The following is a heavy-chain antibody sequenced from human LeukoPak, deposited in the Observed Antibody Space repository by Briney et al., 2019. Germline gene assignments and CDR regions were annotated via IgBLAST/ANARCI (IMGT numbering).Heavy chain of an antibody. CDR1: GYTFTSYY. CDR2: INPSGGST. CDR3: ARTIAAAGPAGYYYHMDV. J-gene: IGHJ6*03. Sequence: ASVKVSCKASGYTFTSYYMHWVRQAPGQGLEWMGIINPSGGSTSYAQKFQGRVTMTRDMSTSTVYMELSSLRSEDTAVYYCARTIAAAGPAGYYYHMDVWGKGTTVTVSS. V-gene: IGHV1-46*01. D-gene: IGHD6-13*01.